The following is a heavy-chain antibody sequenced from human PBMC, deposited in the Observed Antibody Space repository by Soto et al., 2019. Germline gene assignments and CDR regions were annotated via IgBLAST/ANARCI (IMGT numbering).Heavy chain of an antibody. CDR3: ALRGHFYCSSTSCYSVSWEENYYGMDV. CDR1: GGSIISYY. D-gene: IGHD2-2*01. Sequence: SETLSLTCTVSGGSIISYYWSWILQPPWKGLEWIGYIYYSGSTNYNPSLKSRVTISVDTSKNQFSLKLSSVTAADTAVYYCALRGHFYCSSTSCYSVSWEENYYGMDVWGQGTTVTVSS. V-gene: IGHV4-59*08. CDR2: IYYSGST. J-gene: IGHJ6*02.